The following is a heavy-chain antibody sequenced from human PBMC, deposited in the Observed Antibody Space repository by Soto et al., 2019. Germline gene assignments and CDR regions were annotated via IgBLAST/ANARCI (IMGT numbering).Heavy chain of an antibody. J-gene: IGHJ4*02. CDR3: AKDDFTDRGDDYFDY. D-gene: IGHD2-21*02. CDR2: IGASGDIT. Sequence: GGSLRLACAASGVACRNLAMRWVRQAPGKGLEWVAGIGASGDITWYADSVKGRLSISRDNSKNTLYLQLNSLRFEDTAVYYCAKDDFTDRGDDYFDYWGPGTLVTVSS. CDR1: GVACRNLA. V-gene: IGHV3-23*01.